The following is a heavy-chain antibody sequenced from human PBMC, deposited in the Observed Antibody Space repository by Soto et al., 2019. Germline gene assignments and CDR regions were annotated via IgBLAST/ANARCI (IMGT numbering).Heavy chain of an antibody. V-gene: IGHV3-53*01. CDR3: ARSNGEIWRGFSKYFFDY. CDR1: GFTVSSNY. CDR2: MYSDGTT. D-gene: IGHD2-8*01. Sequence: VGSLRLSCAASGFTVSSNYMSWVRQAPGKGLEWVSIMYSDGTTYYADSVKGRFTISRDNSENTLYLQMNSLRAEDTAVYYCARSNGEIWRGFSKYFFDYWGRGTLVTVS. J-gene: IGHJ4*02.